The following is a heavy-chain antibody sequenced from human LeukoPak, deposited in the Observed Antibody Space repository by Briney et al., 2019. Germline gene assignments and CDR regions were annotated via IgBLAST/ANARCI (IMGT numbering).Heavy chain of an antibody. Sequence: ASVKVSCKASGYTLTSYYMDWVRQAPGQGLEWMGIINPSGSSTSYAQKFQGRVTMTRDTSTSTAYMELSSLRSEDTAVYYCARSDYGGYDFGYWGQGTLVTVSS. CDR3: ARSDYGGYDFGY. D-gene: IGHD4-23*01. V-gene: IGHV1-46*01. CDR2: INPSGSST. CDR1: GYTLTSYY. J-gene: IGHJ4*02.